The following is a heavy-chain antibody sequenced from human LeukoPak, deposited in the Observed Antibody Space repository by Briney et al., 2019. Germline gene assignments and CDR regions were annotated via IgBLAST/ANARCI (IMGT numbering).Heavy chain of an antibody. J-gene: IGHJ4*02. CDR3: ARDVISYYYDSSGSPIGSHFDY. V-gene: IGHV1-46*01. Sequence: ASVKVSCKASGYTFSSNYIHWLRQAPGQGLEWMGLINPSGGSTIYAQKFQGRLTMTRDTSTSTVYMELSSLRSEDTAVYYCARDVISYYYDSSGSPIGSHFDYWGQGTLVTVSS. CDR2: INPSGGST. D-gene: IGHD3-22*01. CDR1: GYTFSSNY.